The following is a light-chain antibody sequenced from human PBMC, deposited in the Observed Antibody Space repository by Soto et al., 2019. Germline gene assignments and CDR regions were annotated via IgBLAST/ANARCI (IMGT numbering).Light chain of an antibody. CDR2: NIS. CDR1: QSLVHSNGYTY. V-gene: IGKV2-24*01. J-gene: IGKJ1*01. CDR3: MQATQFPRT. Sequence: DIVMTQTPLSSPVTLGQSASISCRSSQSLVHSNGYTYLIWLQQRPGQPPRPLINNISNRFSGVPYRFSGSGAGTEFTLEISRVQPEDVGVYFCMQATQFPRTFGQGTKVTIK.